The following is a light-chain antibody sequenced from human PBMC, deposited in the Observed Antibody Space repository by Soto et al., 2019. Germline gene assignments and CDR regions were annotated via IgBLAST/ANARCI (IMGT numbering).Light chain of an antibody. J-gene: IGKJ1*01. V-gene: IGKV3-15*01. Sequence: EIVMTQSPATLSVSPGERATLSCRASHSVSSNLAWYQQKPGQTPRLLISSASTRATGIPARFSGSGSGTEFTLTISSLQSEDFAVYYCQQYNNRPPTFGQGTKVEIK. CDR2: SAS. CDR3: QQYNNRPPT. CDR1: HSVSSN.